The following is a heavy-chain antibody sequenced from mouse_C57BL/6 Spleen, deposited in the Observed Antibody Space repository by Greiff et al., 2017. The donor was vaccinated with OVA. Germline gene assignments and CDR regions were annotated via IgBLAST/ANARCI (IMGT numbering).Heavy chain of an antibody. Sequence: VQLQQPGAELVKPGASVKMSCKASGYTFTSYWITWVKQRPGQGLEWIGDIYPGSGSTNYNEKFKSKATLTVDTSSSTAYMQLSSLTSEDSAVYYWARSGDDANDGFDYGGQGTTLTVSS. J-gene: IGHJ2*01. CDR1: GYTFTSYW. D-gene: IGHD2-3*01. V-gene: IGHV1-55*01. CDR2: IYPGSGST. CDR3: ARSGDDANDGFDY.